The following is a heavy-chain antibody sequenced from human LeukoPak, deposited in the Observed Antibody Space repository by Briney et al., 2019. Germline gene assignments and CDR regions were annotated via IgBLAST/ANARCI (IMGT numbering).Heavy chain of an antibody. Sequence: GGSLRLSCAASGFTFSSYGMHWVRQAPGKGLEWVAVIWYDGSNKYYADSVKGRFTISRDNSKNTLYLQMNSLKGEDTAVYYCAKSRRLYGDFIDYWGQGTLVTVSS. D-gene: IGHD4-17*01. CDR2: IWYDGSNK. V-gene: IGHV3-33*06. CDR1: GFTFSSYG. J-gene: IGHJ4*02. CDR3: AKSRRLYGDFIDY.